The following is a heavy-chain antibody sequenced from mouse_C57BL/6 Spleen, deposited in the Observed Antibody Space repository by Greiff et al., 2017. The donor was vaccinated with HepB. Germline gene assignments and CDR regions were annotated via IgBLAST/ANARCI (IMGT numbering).Heavy chain of an antibody. Sequence: VQLQQPGAELVRPGSSVKLSCKASGYTFTSYWMHWVKQRPIQGLEWIGNIDPSDSETHYNQKFKDKATLTVDKSSSTAYMQLSSQTSEDSAVYYCARGDDYDAYYFDYWGQGTTLTVSS. V-gene: IGHV1-52*01. J-gene: IGHJ2*01. CDR2: IDPSDSET. CDR3: ARGDDYDAYYFDY. D-gene: IGHD2-4*01. CDR1: GYTFTSYW.